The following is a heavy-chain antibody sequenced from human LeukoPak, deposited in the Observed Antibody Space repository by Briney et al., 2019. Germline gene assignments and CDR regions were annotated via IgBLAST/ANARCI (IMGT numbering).Heavy chain of an antibody. V-gene: IGHV3-66*01. D-gene: IGHD2-21*02. CDR2: IYSGGDT. CDR3: ARVAVTDSSDAFDI. Sequence: GGSLRLSCAASGLTVRSNYMSWVRQTPGRGLEWLSIIYSGGDTYYPDSLKGRFTIYRDNSENTLYLQMKSLRVEDTAVYYCARVAVTDSSDAFDIWGKGTMVTVSS. CDR1: GLTVRSNY. J-gene: IGHJ3*02.